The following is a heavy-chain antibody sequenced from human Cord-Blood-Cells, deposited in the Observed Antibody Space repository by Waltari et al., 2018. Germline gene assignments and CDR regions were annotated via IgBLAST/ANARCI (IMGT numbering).Heavy chain of an antibody. V-gene: IGHV3-48*03. CDR3: ASIGDYFDY. Sequence: EVQLVESGGGLVQPGGSLRLSCAASGFTFSSYEMNWVRQAPGKGLEWVSYISSSGSTIYYADSVKGRFTISRDNAKNSLYMQMNSLRAEDTAVYYCASIGDYFDYWGQGTLVTVSS. J-gene: IGHJ4*02. CDR1: GFTFSSYE. CDR2: ISSSGSTI.